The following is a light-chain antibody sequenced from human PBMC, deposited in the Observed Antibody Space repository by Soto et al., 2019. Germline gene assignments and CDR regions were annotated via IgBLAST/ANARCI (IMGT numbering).Light chain of an antibody. Sequence: SYELTQPPSVSVAPGQTASVTCGGNNVQTRSVHWYQQKPGQAPVLVVQDDSDRPSGIPERFSGSNSGNTATLTISRVEAGDEADYYCQVWDSGSDHYVFGTGTKVTVL. CDR3: QVWDSGSDHYV. J-gene: IGLJ1*01. V-gene: IGLV3-21*02. CDR2: DDS. CDR1: NVQTRS.